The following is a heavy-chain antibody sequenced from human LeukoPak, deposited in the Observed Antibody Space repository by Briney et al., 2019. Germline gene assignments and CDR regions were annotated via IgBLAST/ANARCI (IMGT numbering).Heavy chain of an antibody. CDR3: ARGYYCTHGVCYGGDFDN. Sequence: ASVKVSCKASGYTFTSYDINWVRQATGQGLEWMGWMSPNSGNSGLVQKFQGRVTMSRNTSITTAYMELSSLRSDDTAVYYCARGYYCTHGVCYGGDFDNWGQGTLVTVSS. D-gene: IGHD2-8*01. CDR1: GYTFTSYD. J-gene: IGHJ4*02. V-gene: IGHV1-8*01. CDR2: MSPNSGNS.